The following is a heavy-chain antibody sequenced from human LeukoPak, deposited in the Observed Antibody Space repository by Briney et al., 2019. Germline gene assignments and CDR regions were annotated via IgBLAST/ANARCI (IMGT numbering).Heavy chain of an antibody. CDR2: IYYSGST. D-gene: IGHD3-16*02. CDR3: ARVGVVAPGGFDP. Sequence: PSETLSLTCTVSGGSISSYYWSWIRQPPGKGLEWIGYIYYSGSTNYNPSLKSRVTISVDTSKNQFSLKLSSVTAADTAVYYCARVGVVAPGGFDPWGQGTLVTVSS. V-gene: IGHV4-59*08. CDR1: GGSISSYY. J-gene: IGHJ5*02.